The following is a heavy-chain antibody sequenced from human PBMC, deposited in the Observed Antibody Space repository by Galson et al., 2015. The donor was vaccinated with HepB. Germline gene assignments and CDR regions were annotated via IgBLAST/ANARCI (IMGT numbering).Heavy chain of an antibody. Sequence: SVKVSCKASGYTFAGYYMHWVRQTPGQGLEWMGWINRDGTATKYAQKFQGRVTVTRDTSISHLEVNRLRSDDTAVYYCASGRGIGSYYPYDYWGQGTLVTVSS. V-gene: IGHV1-2*02. CDR2: INRDGTAT. CDR1: GYTFAGYY. J-gene: IGHJ4*02. CDR3: ASGRGIGSYYPYDY. D-gene: IGHD1-26*01.